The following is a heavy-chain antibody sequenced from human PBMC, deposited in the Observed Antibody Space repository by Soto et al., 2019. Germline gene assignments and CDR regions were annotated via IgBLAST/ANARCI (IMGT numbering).Heavy chain of an antibody. Sequence: SETLSLTCTVSGASISSYFWNWIRQPPGKGLEWIGYIYYSGSTNYNPSLNSRVTMSVDTSKNQVSLKLSSVTAADTAVYYCARESGNTWFXPWGQGTLVTVSS. CDR2: IYYSGST. V-gene: IGHV4-59*01. D-gene: IGHD3-10*01. CDR1: GASISSYF. CDR3: ARESGNTWFXP. J-gene: IGHJ5*01.